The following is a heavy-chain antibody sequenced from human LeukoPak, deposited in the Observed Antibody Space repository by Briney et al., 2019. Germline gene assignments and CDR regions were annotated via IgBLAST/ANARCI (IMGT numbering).Heavy chain of an antibody. CDR2: INPNSGGT. J-gene: IGHJ6*03. Sequence: GASVKVSCKASGYTFTSYDINWVRQATGQGLEWMGWINPNSGGTNYAQKFQGRVTMTRDTSISTAYMELSRLRSDDTAVYYCARELRYFDWLSSGARVRYMDVWGKGTTVTVSS. V-gene: IGHV1-2*02. CDR1: GYTFTSYD. CDR3: ARELRYFDWLSSGARVRYMDV. D-gene: IGHD3-9*01.